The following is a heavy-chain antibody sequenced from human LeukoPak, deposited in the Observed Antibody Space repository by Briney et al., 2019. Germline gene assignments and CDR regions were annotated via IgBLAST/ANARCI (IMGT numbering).Heavy chain of an antibody. D-gene: IGHD3-22*01. J-gene: IGHJ4*02. CDR3: ARSRDYYDDFDY. V-gene: IGHV1-18*01. CDR1: GYTVTNYG. Sequence: ASVKVSCKASGYTVTNYGINWVRQAPGQGLEWMGWMSAYNGNTNYAQKLQGRVTMTTDTSTSTAYMELRSLRSDDTAVYYCARSRDYYDDFDYWGQGTLVTVSS. CDR2: MSAYNGNT.